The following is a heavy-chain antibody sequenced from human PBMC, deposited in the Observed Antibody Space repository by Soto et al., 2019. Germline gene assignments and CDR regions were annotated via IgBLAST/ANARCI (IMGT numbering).Heavy chain of an antibody. CDR2: IKQDESET. J-gene: IGHJ4*02. CDR3: ARDALVGALDY. D-gene: IGHD1-26*01. V-gene: IGHV3-7*01. Sequence: GGSLRLSCEASGFSFSSYWMTWVRQAPGKGLEWVANIKQDESETNYVDSVKGRFTISRDNTKNSLYLQMNSLRAEDTAVYYCARDALVGALDYWGQGTLVTVSS. CDR1: GFSFSSYW.